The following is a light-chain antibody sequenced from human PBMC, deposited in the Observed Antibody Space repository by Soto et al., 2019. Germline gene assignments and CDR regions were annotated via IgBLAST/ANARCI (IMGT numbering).Light chain of an antibody. V-gene: IGKV3-11*01. Sequence: ETVLTQSPATLSLSPGERATLSCRASQSVSSYLAWYQQKPGQAPRLLIYDASNRATDIPGRFSGSGSGIDFTLTISSLEPEDFAVYYCQQRGNWPITFGQGTRLEIK. CDR1: QSVSSY. CDR3: QQRGNWPIT. CDR2: DAS. J-gene: IGKJ5*01.